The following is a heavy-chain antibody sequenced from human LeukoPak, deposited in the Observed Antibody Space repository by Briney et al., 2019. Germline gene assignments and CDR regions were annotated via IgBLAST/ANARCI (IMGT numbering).Heavy chain of an antibody. D-gene: IGHD7-27*01. CDR3: ARVRLTGEYYFDY. V-gene: IGHV1-69*13. CDR1: GGTFSSYA. J-gene: IGHJ4*02. Sequence: SVTVSCKASGGTFSSYAIGWVRQAPGQGLEWMGGIIPIFGTANYAQKFQGRVTITADESTSTAYMELSSLRSEDTAVYYCARVRLTGEYYFDYWGQGTLVTVSS. CDR2: IIPIFGTA.